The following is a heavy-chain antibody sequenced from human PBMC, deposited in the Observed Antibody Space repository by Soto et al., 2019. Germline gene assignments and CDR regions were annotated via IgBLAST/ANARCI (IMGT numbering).Heavy chain of an antibody. D-gene: IGHD1-1*01. J-gene: IGHJ4*02. CDR3: ATVNWKSLFDY. CDR2: FDPEDGET. CDR1: GYTLTELS. V-gene: IGHV1-24*01. Sequence: ASVKVSCKVSGYTLTELSMHWVRQAPGKGLEWMGGFDPEDGETIYAQKFQGRVTTTEDTSTDTAYMELSSLRSEDTAVYYCATVNWKSLFDYWGQGTLVTVSS.